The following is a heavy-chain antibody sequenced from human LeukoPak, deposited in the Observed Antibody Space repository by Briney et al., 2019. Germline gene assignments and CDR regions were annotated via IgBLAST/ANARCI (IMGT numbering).Heavy chain of an antibody. J-gene: IGHJ6*02. CDR1: GFTFSRYS. CDR2: IKQDGSEK. CDR3: ARDVLVGLTGSTLGKNYYYYYGMDV. D-gene: IGHD1-7*01. V-gene: IGHV3-7*01. Sequence: GGSLRLSCAASGFTFSRYSMNWVRQAPGKGLEWVANIKQDGSEKYYVDSVKGRFTISRDNAKNSLYLQMNSLRAEDTAVYYCARDVLVGLTGSTLGKNYYYYYGMDVWGQGTTVTVSS.